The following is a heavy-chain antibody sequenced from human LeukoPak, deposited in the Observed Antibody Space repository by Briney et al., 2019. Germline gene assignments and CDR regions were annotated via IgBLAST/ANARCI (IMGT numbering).Heavy chain of an antibody. CDR2: IKTDGSST. CDR1: GFIFSSHW. V-gene: IGHV3-74*01. CDR3: ARDHSPGWFGP. J-gene: IGHJ5*02. Sequence: PGGSLRLSCAASGFIFSSHWMHWVRQAPGKGLEWVSHIKTDGSSTDYVDSVKGRFTISRDNAKDTLYLQMNSLRVEDTAVYYCARDHSPGWFGPWGQGTLVTVSS. D-gene: IGHD4-11*01.